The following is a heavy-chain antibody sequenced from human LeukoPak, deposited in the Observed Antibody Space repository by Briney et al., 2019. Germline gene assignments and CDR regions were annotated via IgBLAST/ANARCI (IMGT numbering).Heavy chain of an antibody. CDR2: ISAYNGNT. V-gene: IGHV1-18*01. J-gene: IGHJ5*02. CDR3: ARVLLYDSSGYYPGGYWFDP. CDR1: GYTFTSYG. Sequence: ASVKVSCKASGYTFTSYGISWVRQAPGQGLEWMGWISAYNGNTNYAQKLQGRVTMTTDTSTSTAYMELRSLRSDDTAVYYCARVLLYDSSGYYPGGYWFDPWGQGTLVTVSS. D-gene: IGHD3-22*01.